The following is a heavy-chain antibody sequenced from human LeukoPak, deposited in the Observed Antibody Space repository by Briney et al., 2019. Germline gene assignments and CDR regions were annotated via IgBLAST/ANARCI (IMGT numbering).Heavy chain of an antibody. V-gene: IGHV3-21*01. Sequence: GGSLRLSCAASGFTFSSYSMNWVRQAPGKGLEWVSSISSSSSYIYYADSVKGRFTISRDNAKNSLYLQMNSLRAEDTAVYYCAVLSGGSGSYYNDQSDYWGQGTLVTVSS. D-gene: IGHD3-10*01. CDR3: AVLSGGSGSYYNDQSDY. J-gene: IGHJ4*02. CDR2: ISSSSSYI. CDR1: GFTFSSYS.